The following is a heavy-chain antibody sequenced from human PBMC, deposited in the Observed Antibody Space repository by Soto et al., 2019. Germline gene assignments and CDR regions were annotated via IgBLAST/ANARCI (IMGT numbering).Heavy chain of an antibody. CDR1: GFTFSSYA. CDR3: AREAVFGLTMHYYHYMDV. V-gene: IGHV3-23*01. Sequence: GGSLRLSCAASGFTFSSYAMNWVRQAPGKGLEWVSTISVSGGSTYYADSVKGRFTISRDTSKNTLYLHMNSLRADDTAVYYCAREAVFGLTMHYYHYMDVWGKGTTVTVSS. J-gene: IGHJ6*03. CDR2: ISVSGGST. D-gene: IGHD3-3*01.